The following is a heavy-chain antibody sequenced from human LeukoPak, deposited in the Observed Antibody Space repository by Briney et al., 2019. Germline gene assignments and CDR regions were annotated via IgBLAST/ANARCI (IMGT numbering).Heavy chain of an antibody. CDR3: ARDMSSVLRFLEWSPRHSLDY. J-gene: IGHJ4*02. Sequence: ASVKVSCKASGYTFTSYYMHWVRQAPGQGLEWMGIINPSDGSTTYAQKFQGRVTMTRDMSTSTVYMELSSLRSEDTAVYYCARDMSSVLRFLEWSPRHSLDYWGQGTLVTVSS. CDR2: INPSDGST. V-gene: IGHV1-46*01. CDR1: GYTFTSYY. D-gene: IGHD3-3*01.